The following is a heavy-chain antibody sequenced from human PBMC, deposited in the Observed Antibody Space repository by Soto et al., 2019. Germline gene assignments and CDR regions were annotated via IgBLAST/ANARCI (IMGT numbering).Heavy chain of an antibody. J-gene: IGHJ5*02. D-gene: IGHD3-10*01. V-gene: IGHV4-34*01. CDR1: GGSFSGYY. CDR3: ARPRRSLYGSGHNWFDP. CDR2: INHSGST. Sequence: SETLSLTCAVYGGSFSGYYWSWTRQPPGKGLEWIGEINHSGSTNYNPSLKSRVTISVDTSKNQFSLKLSSVTAADTAVYYCARPRRSLYGSGHNWFDPWGQGTLVTVSS.